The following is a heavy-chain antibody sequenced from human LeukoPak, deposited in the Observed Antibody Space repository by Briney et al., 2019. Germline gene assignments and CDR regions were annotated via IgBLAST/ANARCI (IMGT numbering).Heavy chain of an antibody. D-gene: IGHD3-10*01. J-gene: IGHJ5*02. CDR1: GGSFSGYY. V-gene: IGHV4-34*01. CDR2: INHSGST. CDR3: ARGGRDPSGSGPMVRVVITDNWFDP. Sequence: PSETLSLTCAVYGGSFSGYYWSWIRQLPGKGLEWIGEINHSGSTNYNPSLKRRVTISVDTAKDQFSLKLSSVTAADTAVYYCARGGRDPSGSGPMVRVVITDNWFDPWGQGTLVTVSS.